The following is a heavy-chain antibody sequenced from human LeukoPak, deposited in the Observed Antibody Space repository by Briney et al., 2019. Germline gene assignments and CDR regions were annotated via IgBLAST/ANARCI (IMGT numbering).Heavy chain of an antibody. CDR3: AKSDAHES. CDR1: GYTFIAYY. Sequence: ASVKVSCKASGYTFIAYYMHWVRQAPGHGLEWMGRINPNSGDINYAQNFQGRVTMTRDTSISTAYMELSSLRSDDTAVYYCAKSDAHESWGQGTLVTVSA. CDR2: INPNSGDI. V-gene: IGHV1-2*06. J-gene: IGHJ4*02.